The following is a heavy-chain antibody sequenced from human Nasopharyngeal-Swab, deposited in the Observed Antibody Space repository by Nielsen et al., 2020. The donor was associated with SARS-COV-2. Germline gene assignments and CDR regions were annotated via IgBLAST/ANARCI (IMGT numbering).Heavy chain of an antibody. V-gene: IGHV1-58*01. D-gene: IGHD6-6*01. J-gene: IGHJ6*02. Sequence: SVKVSFKASGFPLNSSAVQWVRQARGQSLEWIGWIVVGSGNTNYAQKFQERVTITRDMSTSTAYMELSSLRSEDTAVYYCAAAKAARQGYYYYGMDVWGQGTTVTVSS. CDR1: GFPLNSSA. CDR3: AAAKAARQGYYYYGMDV. CDR2: IVVGSGNT.